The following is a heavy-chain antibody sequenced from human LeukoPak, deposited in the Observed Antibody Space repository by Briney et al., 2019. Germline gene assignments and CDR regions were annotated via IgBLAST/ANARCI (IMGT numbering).Heavy chain of an antibody. CDR1: GFTFSTYW. J-gene: IGHJ6*03. D-gene: IGHD6-19*01. CDR3: ARGRAVAGFKSGYYYYMDV. V-gene: IGHV3-7*01. Sequence: GGSLRLSCAASGFTFSTYWMNWFRQTPGKGLEWVANIKQDGSEKYYVDSVKGRFTISRDNAKNSLYLQMNSLRAEDTAVYYCARGRAVAGFKSGYYYYMDVWGKGTTVTVSS. CDR2: IKQDGSEK.